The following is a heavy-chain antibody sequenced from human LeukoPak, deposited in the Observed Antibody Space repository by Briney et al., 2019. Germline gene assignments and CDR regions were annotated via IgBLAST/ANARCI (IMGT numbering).Heavy chain of an antibody. D-gene: IGHD3-10*01. J-gene: IGHJ6*02. CDR2: IMWRSGST. V-gene: IGHV3-9*01. CDR1: GFTFSSYA. CDR3: TKDLTPGGADV. Sequence: GGSLRLSCAASGFTFSSYAMSWVRQAPGKGLEWVAGIMWRSGSTGYGDSVKGRFTISRDNAKKSLYLQMNGLRVEDTAFYYCTKDLTPGGADVWGQGTTVTVSS.